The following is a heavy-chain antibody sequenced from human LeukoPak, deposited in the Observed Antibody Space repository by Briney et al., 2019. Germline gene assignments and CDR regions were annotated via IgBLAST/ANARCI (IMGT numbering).Heavy chain of an antibody. J-gene: IGHJ5*02. CDR1: GFTFSNAW. D-gene: IGHD3-22*01. CDR2: IRSNSDGGTI. V-gene: IGHV3-15*07. Sequence: GGSLRLSCATSGFTFSNAWMNWVRQAPGKGLEWVGRIRSNSDGGTIDYAAPVKGRFTLSRDDSKTTLYLQMNSLQTEGTAVYYCATDFYDSTWGQGTLVTVSS. CDR3: ATDFYDST.